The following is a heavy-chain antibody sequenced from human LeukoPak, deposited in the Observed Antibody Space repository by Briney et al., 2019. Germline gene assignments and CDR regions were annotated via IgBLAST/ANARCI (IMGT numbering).Heavy chain of an antibody. V-gene: IGHV4-61*02. J-gene: IGHJ5*02. CDR3: ARRAIAAAGNWFDP. D-gene: IGHD6-13*01. CDR1: GGSISSGSYY. CDR2: ISTSGST. Sequence: SETLSLTCTVSGGSISSGSYYWSWIRQPAGKGLEWIGRISTSGSTNYNPSLKSRVTISVDTSKNQFSLKLSSVTAADTAVYYCARRAIAAAGNWFDPWGQGTLVTVSS.